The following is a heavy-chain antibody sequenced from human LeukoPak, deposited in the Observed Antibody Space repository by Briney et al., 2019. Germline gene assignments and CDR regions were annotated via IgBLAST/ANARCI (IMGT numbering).Heavy chain of an antibody. CDR1: GFRVSDYY. Sequence: GGSLRLSCAVSGFRVSDYYMSWVRQAPGKGLEWVGLIRDSGEAFYADFARGRFASSRDESENTLYLQMNSLRVEDTAVYFCARDRAAKQDWVEFDPWGQGTPVIVSS. CDR2: IRDSGEA. V-gene: IGHV3-66*03. J-gene: IGHJ5*02. CDR3: ARDRAAKQDWVEFDP. D-gene: IGHD3/OR15-3a*01.